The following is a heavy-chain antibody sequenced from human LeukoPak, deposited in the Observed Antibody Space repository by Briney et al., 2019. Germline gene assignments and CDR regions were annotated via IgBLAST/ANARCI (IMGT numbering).Heavy chain of an antibody. D-gene: IGHD2-2*01. CDR2: IIPILGIA. CDR3: ATDIVVVPAAKAELFDY. Sequence: SVKVSCRASGGTFSSYAISWVRQAPGQGLEWMGRIIPILGIANYAQKFQGRVTITADKSTSTAYMELSSLRSEDTAVYYCATDIVVVPAAKAELFDYWGQGTLVTVPS. J-gene: IGHJ4*02. V-gene: IGHV1-69*04. CDR1: GGTFSSYA.